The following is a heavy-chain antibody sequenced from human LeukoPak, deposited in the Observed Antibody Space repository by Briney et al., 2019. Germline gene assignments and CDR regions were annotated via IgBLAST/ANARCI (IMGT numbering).Heavy chain of an antibody. CDR3: ASDSSGYRVFDY. CDR1: GFTFTSYA. Sequence: GGSLRLSCAASGFTFTSYAMSWVRQAPGKGLEWVSYISSSGSTIYYADSVKGRFIISRDNAKNSLYLQMNSLRAEDTAVYYCASDSSGYRVFDYWGQGTLVTVSS. V-gene: IGHV3-48*04. D-gene: IGHD3-22*01. CDR2: ISSSGSTI. J-gene: IGHJ4*02.